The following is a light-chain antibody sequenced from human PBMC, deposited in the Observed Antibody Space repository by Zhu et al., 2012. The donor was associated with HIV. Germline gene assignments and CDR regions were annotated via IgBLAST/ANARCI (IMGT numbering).Light chain of an antibody. J-gene: IGKJ5*01. Sequence: EIVLTQSPGTLSLSPGERATLSCRASQSISSSYLAWYQQKPGQAPRLLIYGASSRASGIPDRFSGSGSGADLTLSISRLEPEDFAVYYCQQYGRPFVTFGQGTRLEIK. V-gene: IGKV3-20*01. CDR2: GAS. CDR1: QSISSSY. CDR3: QQYGRPFVT.